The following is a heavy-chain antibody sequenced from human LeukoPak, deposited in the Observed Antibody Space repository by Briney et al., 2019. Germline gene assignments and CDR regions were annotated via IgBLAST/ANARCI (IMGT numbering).Heavy chain of an antibody. Sequence: SETLSLTCTVSGGSISSYYWSWIRQPLGKGLEWIGYIYYSGSTNYNPSLKSRVTISVDTSKKQFSLKLSSVTAADTAVYYCARHRSVAYYLDYWGQGTLVTVSS. CDR1: GGSISSYY. V-gene: IGHV4-59*08. J-gene: IGHJ4*02. CDR2: IYYSGST. CDR3: ARHRSVAYYLDY.